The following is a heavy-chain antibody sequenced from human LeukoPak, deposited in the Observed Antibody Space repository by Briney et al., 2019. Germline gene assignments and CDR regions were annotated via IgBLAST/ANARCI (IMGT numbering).Heavy chain of an antibody. CDR3: ATSNSNGLSLFDY. D-gene: IGHD6-25*01. Sequence: GGSLRLSCAASGFTFGDYSMNWVRQAPGKGLEWVGRIRNKVNSYTTEYAASVKDRFTISRDDSKNSVWLQMNSLKTEDSAVYYCATSNSNGLSLFDYWGQGTLVTVSS. V-gene: IGHV3-72*01. CDR2: IRNKVNSYTT. CDR1: GFTFGDYS. J-gene: IGHJ4*02.